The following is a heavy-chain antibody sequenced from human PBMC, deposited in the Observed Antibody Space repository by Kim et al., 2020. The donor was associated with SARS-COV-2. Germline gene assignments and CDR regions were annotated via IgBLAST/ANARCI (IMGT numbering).Heavy chain of an antibody. D-gene: IGHD6-13*01. CDR2: ISGSGGST. J-gene: IGHJ4*02. V-gene: IGHV3-23*01. CDR1: GFTFSSYA. CDR3: AKDPSSSWYEDYFDY. Sequence: GSLRLSCAASGFTFSSYAMSWVRQAPGKGLEWVSAISGSGGSTYYADSVKGRFTISRDNSKNTLYLQMNSLRAEDTAVYYCAKDPSSSWYEDYFDYWGQGTLVTVSS.